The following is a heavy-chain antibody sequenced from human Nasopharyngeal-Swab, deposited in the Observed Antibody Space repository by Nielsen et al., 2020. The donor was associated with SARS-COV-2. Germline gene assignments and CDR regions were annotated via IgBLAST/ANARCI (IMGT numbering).Heavy chain of an antibody. D-gene: IGHD6-13*01. Sequence: SVNSCKAFGGTFSSFAFSWVRQAPGQGLEWMGRIIPILGRTNYAQKFQGRVTISADKSTSTAYMELSSLRSEDTAMYYCARDPNSSWLPLDYWGQGTLVTVSS. CDR1: GGTFSSFA. CDR3: ARDPNSSWLPLDY. J-gene: IGHJ4*02. CDR2: IIPILGRT. V-gene: IGHV1-69*04.